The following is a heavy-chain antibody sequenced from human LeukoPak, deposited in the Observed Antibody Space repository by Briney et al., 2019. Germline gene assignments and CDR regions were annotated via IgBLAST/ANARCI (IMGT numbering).Heavy chain of an antibody. D-gene: IGHD3-22*01. Sequence: GGSLRLSCAASGFTVSSNYMSWVRQAPGKGLEWVSVIYSGGSTYYADSVKGRFTISRDNSKNTVYLQMNSLRVEDTAVYYCARAYYYDRRATPDYWGQGTLVTVSS. V-gene: IGHV3-53*01. CDR3: ARAYYYDRRATPDY. CDR1: GFTVSSNY. CDR2: IYSGGST. J-gene: IGHJ4*02.